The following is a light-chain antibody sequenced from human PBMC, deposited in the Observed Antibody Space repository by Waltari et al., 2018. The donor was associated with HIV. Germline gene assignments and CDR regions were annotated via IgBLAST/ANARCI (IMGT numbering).Light chain of an antibody. J-gene: IGLJ1*01. CDR2: YDD. CDR1: GSNSGSNA. Sequence: QSVMSQLDSISESPRQRVTISCSGSGSNSGSNAVNWYQQLPGKAPKLLIYYDDMLPSGLSDLFSGSKSGSSASLAISGLQSEDEADYYCAAWDDILNAYVFGSGTKVTVL. CDR3: AAWDDILNAYV. V-gene: IGLV1-36*01.